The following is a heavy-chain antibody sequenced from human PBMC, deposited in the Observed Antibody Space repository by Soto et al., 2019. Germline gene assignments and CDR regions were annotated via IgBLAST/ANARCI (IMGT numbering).Heavy chain of an antibody. J-gene: IGHJ4*01. D-gene: IGHD5-18*01. Sequence: AAVTVSCTASGGTPSNSDISWVRPAPGQVLEWMGGIIPVFGLVKYAQNFQGRVTITADESTNTAYMELSSLSPADTAIDYCATERYSYGRYVDGWGHGTPVTFSS. V-gene: IGHV1-69*01. CDR2: IIPVFGLV. CDR1: GGTPSNSD. CDR3: ATERYSYGRYVDG.